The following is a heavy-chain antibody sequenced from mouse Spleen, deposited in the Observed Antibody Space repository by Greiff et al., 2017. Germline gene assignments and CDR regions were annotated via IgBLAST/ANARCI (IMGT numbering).Heavy chain of an antibody. V-gene: IGHV1-64*01. CDR3: ARRRTAQSWYFDV. Sequence: QVQLQQPGAELVKPGASVKLSCKASGYTFTSYWMHWVKQRPGQGLEWIGMIHPNSGSTNYNEKFKSKATLTVDKSSSTAYMQLSSLTSEDSAVYYCARRRTAQSWYFDVWGTGTTVTVSS. J-gene: IGHJ1*03. CDR2: IHPNSGST. CDR1: GYTFTSYW. D-gene: IGHD3-2*02.